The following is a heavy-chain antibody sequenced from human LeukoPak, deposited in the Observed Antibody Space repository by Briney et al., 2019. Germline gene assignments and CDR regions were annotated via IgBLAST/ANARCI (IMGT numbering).Heavy chain of an antibody. Sequence: SETLSLTCTVSGVSISSYYWSWIRQPPGKGLEWIGYIYYSGSTNYNPSLKSRVTISVDTSKNQFSLNLSSVTAADTAVYYCARHTAMVNYFDFWGQGTLVTVSS. CDR3: ARHTAMVNYFDF. CDR2: IYYSGST. D-gene: IGHD5-18*01. CDR1: GVSISSYY. V-gene: IGHV4-59*01. J-gene: IGHJ4*02.